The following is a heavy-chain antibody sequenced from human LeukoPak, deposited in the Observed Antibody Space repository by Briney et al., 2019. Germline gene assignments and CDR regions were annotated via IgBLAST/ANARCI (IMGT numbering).Heavy chain of an antibody. CDR1: GYTFTGYY. CDR2: INPNSGGT. V-gene: IGHV1-2*02. D-gene: IGHD1-26*01. J-gene: IGHJ4*02. Sequence: ASVKVSCKASGYTFTGYYMHWVRQAPGQGLEWMGWINPNSGGTDYAQKFQGRVTMTRDTSISTAYMELSRLRSDDTAVYYCAGGPLVGATGHDCWGQGTLVTVSS. CDR3: AGGPLVGATGHDC.